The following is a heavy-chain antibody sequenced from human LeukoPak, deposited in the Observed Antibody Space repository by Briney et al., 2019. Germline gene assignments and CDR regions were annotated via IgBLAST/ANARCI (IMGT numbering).Heavy chain of an antibody. CDR2: INPSGDST. J-gene: IGHJ5*02. D-gene: IGHD4-17*01. CDR1: GYTFTRYY. Sequence: ASVKVSCKASGYTFTRYYIHWVRQAPGQGLEWMGIINPSGDSTIYAQKFQGGVTMTRDTSTSTVYMQLSSLRSEDTAVFYCARAEGTTVTTRGWFDPWGQGTLVTVSS. CDR3: ARAEGTTVTTRGWFDP. V-gene: IGHV1-46*01.